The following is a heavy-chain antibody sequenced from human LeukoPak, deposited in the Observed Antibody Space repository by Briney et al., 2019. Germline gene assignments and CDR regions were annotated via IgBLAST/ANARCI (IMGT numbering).Heavy chain of an antibody. CDR1: GFTFSSYS. CDR3: ARGRSSGWYWY. J-gene: IGHJ4*02. Sequence: GGSLRLSYAASGFTFSSYSMNWVRQAPGKGLEWVSYISSSSSTIYYADSVKGRFTISRDNAKNSLYLQMNSLRAEDTAVYYCARGRSSGWYWYWGQGTLVTVSS. CDR2: ISSSSSTI. D-gene: IGHD6-19*01. V-gene: IGHV3-48*01.